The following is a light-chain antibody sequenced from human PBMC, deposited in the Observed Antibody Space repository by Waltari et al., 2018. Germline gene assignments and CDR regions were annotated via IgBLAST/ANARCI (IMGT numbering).Light chain of an antibody. Sequence: EIVLTQSPGPRSSSPGERATLSCRASQTVRTTYLAWYQQKPGQAPTLLIYGASSRATGIPDRFSGSGSGTDFSLTISSLEPEDFAVYYCQQYDISPLTFGGGTKVEIK. CDR1: QTVRTTY. CDR2: GAS. CDR3: QQYDISPLT. V-gene: IGKV3-20*01. J-gene: IGKJ4*01.